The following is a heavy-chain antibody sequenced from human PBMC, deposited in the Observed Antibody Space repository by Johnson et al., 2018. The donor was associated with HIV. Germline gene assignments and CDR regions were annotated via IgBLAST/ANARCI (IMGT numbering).Heavy chain of an antibody. CDR3: ARDRYSSGWFSAFDS. CDR1: GFTFDDYA. CDR2: INWNGGST. J-gene: IGHJ3*02. V-gene: IGHV3-20*04. Sequence: VQLVESGGGVVRPGGSLRLSCAASGFTFDDYAMSWVRQAPGKGLEWVSGINWNGGSTGYADSVKGRFTIFRDNARNSLNVQMNSLRAEDTALYYCARDRYSSGWFSAFDSWGQGTMVTVSS. D-gene: IGHD6-19*01.